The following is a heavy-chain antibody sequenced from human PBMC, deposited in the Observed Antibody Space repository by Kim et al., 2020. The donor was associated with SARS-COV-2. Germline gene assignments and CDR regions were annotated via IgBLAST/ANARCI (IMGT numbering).Heavy chain of an antibody. V-gene: IGHV4-34*01. Sequence: SETLSLTCAVYGGSFSGYYWSWIRQSPGKGLEWIGDINHSGRANVNQSLKSRVSISLDTSTNQFSLRLSFVTAAATAVVYCAWGAHYYGTRYFYY. CDR1: GGSFSGYY. D-gene: IGHD3-10*01. J-gene: IGHJ6*01. CDR3: AWGAHYYGTRYFYY. CDR2: INHSGRA.